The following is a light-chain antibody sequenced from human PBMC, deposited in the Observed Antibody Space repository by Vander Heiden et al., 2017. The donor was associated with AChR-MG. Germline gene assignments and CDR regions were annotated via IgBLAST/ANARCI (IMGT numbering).Light chain of an antibody. CDR3: LERYDSVYS. V-gene: IGKV3-11*01. Sequence: ELVLTQSPATLSLSPGESATLSCRASQSVSTSLAWYQQKPCQAPRLFIYDASNRATGISARFRGSASGTDFTLTISSLEPEDIAVYYCLERYDSVYSFGSGTKQGI. J-gene: IGKJ2*03. CDR2: DAS. CDR1: QSVSTS.